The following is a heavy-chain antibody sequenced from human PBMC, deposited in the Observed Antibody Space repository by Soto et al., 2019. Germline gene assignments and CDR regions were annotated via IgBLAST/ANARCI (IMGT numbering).Heavy chain of an antibody. CDR3: AKDSYYYDSSGGNYYYYGMDV. V-gene: IGHV3-21*04. CDR1: GFTFSSYS. D-gene: IGHD3-22*01. J-gene: IGHJ6*02. CDR2: ISSSSSYI. Sequence: GGSLRLSCAASGFTFSSYSMNWVRQAPGKGLEWVSSISSSSSYIYYADSVKGRFTISRDNAKNSLYLQMNSLRAEDTALYYCAKDSYYYDSSGGNYYYYGMDVWGQGTTVTVSS.